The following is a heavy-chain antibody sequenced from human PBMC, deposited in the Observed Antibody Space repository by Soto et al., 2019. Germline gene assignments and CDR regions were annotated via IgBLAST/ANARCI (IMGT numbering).Heavy chain of an antibody. D-gene: IGHD3-22*01. V-gene: IGHV4-31*03. Sequence: QVQLQESGPGLVKPSQTLSLTCTVSGGSISSGGYYWSWIRQHPGKGLEWIGYIYYSGSTYYNPSLKSRVTISVDTSKNQFSLKLSCVTAADTAVYYCARGEYDSSGYSPLPFDYWGQGTLVTVSS. CDR3: ARGEYDSSGYSPLPFDY. CDR2: IYYSGST. J-gene: IGHJ4*02. CDR1: GGSISSGGYY.